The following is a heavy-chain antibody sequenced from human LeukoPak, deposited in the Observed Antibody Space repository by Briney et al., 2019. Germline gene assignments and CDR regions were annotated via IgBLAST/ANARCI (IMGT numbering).Heavy chain of an antibody. J-gene: IGHJ4*02. CDR2: IRYDGSNK. CDR3: AKISESDY. V-gene: IGHV3-30*02. Sequence: PGGSLRLSCAASGFTFTTYGMHWVRQAPGKGLEWVAFIRYDGSNKYYADSVKGRFTISRDISKNTLYLQMNSLRAEDTAVYCCAKISESDYWGQGTLVTVSS. CDR1: GFTFTTYG.